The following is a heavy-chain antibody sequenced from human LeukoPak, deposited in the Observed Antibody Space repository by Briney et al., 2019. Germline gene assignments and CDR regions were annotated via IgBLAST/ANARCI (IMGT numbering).Heavy chain of an antibody. CDR3: ASPRAGLGALDY. D-gene: IGHD1-26*01. Sequence: GASVKVSCKASGYTFTGYYMHWVRQAPRQGLEWMGWINPNSGGTNYAQKFQGRVTMTRDTSISTAYMELSRLRSDDTAVYYYASPRAGLGALDYWGQGTLVTVSS. CDR2: INPNSGGT. J-gene: IGHJ4*02. V-gene: IGHV1-2*02. CDR1: GYTFTGYY.